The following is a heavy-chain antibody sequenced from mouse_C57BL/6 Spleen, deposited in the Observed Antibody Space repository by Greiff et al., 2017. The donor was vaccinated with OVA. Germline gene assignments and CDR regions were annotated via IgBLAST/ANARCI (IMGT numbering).Heavy chain of an antibody. J-gene: IGHJ2*01. CDR3: ARRGLLRQYYFDY. D-gene: IGHD1-1*01. CDR2: IHPNSGST. V-gene: IGHV1-64*01. Sequence: VQLQQPGAELVKPGASVKLSCKASGYTFTSYWMHWVKQRPGQGLEWIGMIHPNSGSTNYNEKFKSKATLTVDKSSSTAYMQLSSLTSEDSAVYYCARRGLLRQYYFDYWGQGTTLTVSS. CDR1: GYTFTSYW.